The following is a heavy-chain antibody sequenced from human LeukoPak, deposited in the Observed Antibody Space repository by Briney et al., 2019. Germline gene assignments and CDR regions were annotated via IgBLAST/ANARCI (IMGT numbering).Heavy chain of an antibody. V-gene: IGHV3-21*04. CDR3: AKGVIVVVTTKAFDI. CDR2: ISSSSSYI. J-gene: IGHJ3*02. CDR1: GFTFSSYS. D-gene: IGHD2-21*02. Sequence: GGSLRLSCAASGFTFSSYSMNWVRQAPGKGLEWVSSISSSSSYIYYADSVKGRFTISRDNAKNSLHLQMNSLRAEDTAVYYCAKGVIVVVTTKAFDIWGQGTMVTVSS.